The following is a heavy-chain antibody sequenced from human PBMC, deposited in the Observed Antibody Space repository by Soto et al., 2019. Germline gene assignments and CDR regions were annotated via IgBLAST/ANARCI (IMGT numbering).Heavy chain of an antibody. CDR2: IYWDDDK. D-gene: IGHD3-22*01. Sequence: QITLKESGPTLVKPTQTLTLTCTFSGFSLSTSGVGVGWIRQPPGKALEWLALIYWDDDKRYSPSLKSRLTITMDTSKNQVVLTMTNMDPVDTATYYCAHTRVAMIVEDNWFDPWGQGTLVTVSS. J-gene: IGHJ5*02. CDR1: GFSLSTSGVG. V-gene: IGHV2-5*02. CDR3: AHTRVAMIVEDNWFDP.